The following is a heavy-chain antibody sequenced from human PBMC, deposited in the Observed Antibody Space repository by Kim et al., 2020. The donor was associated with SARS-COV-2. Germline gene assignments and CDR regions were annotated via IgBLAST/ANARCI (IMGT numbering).Heavy chain of an antibody. CDR1: GDFMRDFS. V-gene: IGHV4-59*08. J-gene: IGHJ4*01. D-gene: IGHD6-13*01. Sequence: SETLSLTCTISGDFMRDFSWGWIRQPPGKGLEWIAYIHYSGDTNYNPSLESRVTISLDKSKKQFSLRLSSVTAADTAVYYCARRNPFYSGSWYYFDYWG. CDR2: IHYSGDT. CDR3: ARRNPFYSGSWYYFDY.